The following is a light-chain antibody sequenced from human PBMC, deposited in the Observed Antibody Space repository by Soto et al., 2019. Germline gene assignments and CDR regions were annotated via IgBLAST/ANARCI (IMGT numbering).Light chain of an antibody. CDR3: CSYAGSSTWV. Sequence: QSALTQPASVSGSPGQSITISCTGTSSDVGSYKFVSWYQQHPGKAPKLMIYEGSKRPSGVSNRVYGSKSGNTASLTISGLQAEGEADYYCCSYAGSSTWVFGTGTKVTVL. V-gene: IGLV2-23*01. CDR1: SSDVGSYKF. J-gene: IGLJ1*01. CDR2: EGS.